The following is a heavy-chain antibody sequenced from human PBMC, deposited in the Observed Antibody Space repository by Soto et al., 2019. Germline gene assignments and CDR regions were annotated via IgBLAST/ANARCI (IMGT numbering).Heavy chain of an antibody. Sequence: QVQLVQSGAEVKKPGASVKVSCKASGYTFTSYDINWVRQATGRGLEWMGWMNPNSGNTGYAQKFQGRVTMTRNTSISTAYMELSSLRSEDTAVYYCARERSAAGTGWFDPWGQGTLVTVSS. D-gene: IGHD6-13*01. CDR3: ARERSAAGTGWFDP. J-gene: IGHJ5*02. CDR1: GYTFTSYD. V-gene: IGHV1-8*01. CDR2: MNPNSGNT.